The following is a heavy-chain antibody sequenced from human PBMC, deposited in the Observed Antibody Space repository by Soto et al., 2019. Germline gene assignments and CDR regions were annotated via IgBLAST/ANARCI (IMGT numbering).Heavy chain of an antibody. CDR1: GYTFTGHY. V-gene: IGHV1-2*02. Sequence: ASVKVSCKASGYTFTGHYIHWVRQAPEQGPEWMGEIGPESGATRYAEKFQGRVTMTLDTSITTVYMELKNLSPDDTAVYYCGRGRSGQIVVFYWGQGTTVTVYS. D-gene: IGHD1-26*01. J-gene: IGHJ4*02. CDR3: GRGRSGQIVVFY. CDR2: IGPESGAT.